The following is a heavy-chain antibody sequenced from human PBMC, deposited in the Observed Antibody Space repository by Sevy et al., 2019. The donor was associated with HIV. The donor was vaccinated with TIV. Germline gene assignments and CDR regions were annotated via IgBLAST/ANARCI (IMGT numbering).Heavy chain of an antibody. CDR1: GGTFSSYA. V-gene: IGHV1-69*13. CDR2: IIPIFGTA. Sequence: VKVACKASGGTFSSYAISWVRQAPGQGLEWMGGIIPIFGTANYAQKFQGRVTITADESTSTAYMELSSLGSEDTAVYYCAKGGHIVVVPAAIAKGASRHDAFDIWGQGTMVTVSS. D-gene: IGHD2-2*01. J-gene: IGHJ3*02. CDR3: AKGGHIVVVPAAIAKGASRHDAFDI.